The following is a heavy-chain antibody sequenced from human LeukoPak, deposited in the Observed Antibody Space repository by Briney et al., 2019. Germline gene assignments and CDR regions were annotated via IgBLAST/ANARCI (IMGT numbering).Heavy chain of an antibody. CDR3: ARDLGYCTGGTCYPNWFDP. V-gene: IGHV1-3*01. D-gene: IGHD2-15*01. CDR1: GYTFTSYA. CDR2: INAGNDNT. Sequence: ASVRVSCKASGYTFTSYAMHWVRQAPGQRLEWMGWINAGNDNTKYSQKFQGRVTVTRDTSASTAYMELSSLRSEDTAVYYCARDLGYCTGGTCYPNWFDPWGQGTLVTVSS. J-gene: IGHJ5*02.